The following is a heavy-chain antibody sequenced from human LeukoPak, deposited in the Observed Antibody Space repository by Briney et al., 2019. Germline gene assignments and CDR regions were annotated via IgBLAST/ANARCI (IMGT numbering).Heavy chain of an antibody. Sequence: GASVKVSCKASGYTFTGYYIHWVRQAAGQGPEWMGWINTNSGGTNYGQKFQGRVTMTRDTSISTANMELSRLTADDTAVYYCARGLAVVSPFDFWGQGTLVTVSS. CDR1: GYTFTGYY. J-gene: IGHJ4*02. CDR2: INTNSGGT. V-gene: IGHV1-2*02. D-gene: IGHD3-22*01. CDR3: ARGLAVVSPFDF.